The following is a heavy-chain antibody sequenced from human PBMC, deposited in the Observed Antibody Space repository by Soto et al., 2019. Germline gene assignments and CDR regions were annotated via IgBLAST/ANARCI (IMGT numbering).Heavy chain of an antibody. CDR3: ARRTRWNDGGYYDYDMDV. CDR1: GYSFSSYG. D-gene: IGHD1-1*01. Sequence: QVQLVQSGAELKKPGASVKVSCQASGYSFSSYGISWVRQAPGQGLEWMGWISGYNGVTNYAQRVQGRVALTTDTSTSTACMELRNLKSDDTAVYFCARRTRWNDGGYYDYDMDVWGQGTTVTVSS. CDR2: ISGYNGVT. J-gene: IGHJ6*02. V-gene: IGHV1-18*01.